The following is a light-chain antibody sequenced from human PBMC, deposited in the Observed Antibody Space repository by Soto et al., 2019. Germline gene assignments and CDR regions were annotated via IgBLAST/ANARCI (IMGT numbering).Light chain of an antibody. CDR3: QAWDSSTAHVV. V-gene: IGLV3-1*01. CDR1: KLGDKY. J-gene: IGLJ2*01. Sequence: SYELTQPPSVSVSPGQTASITCSGDKLGDKYACWYQQKPGQSPVLVIYQDSKRPSGIPERFSGSNSGNTATLTISVTQAXXXXXXXCQAWDSSTAHVVFGGGTKLTV. CDR2: QDS.